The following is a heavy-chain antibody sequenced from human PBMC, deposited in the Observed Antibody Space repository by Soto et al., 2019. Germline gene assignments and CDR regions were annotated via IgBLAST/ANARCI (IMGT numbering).Heavy chain of an antibody. J-gene: IGHJ4*02. CDR2: ISSSGITI. V-gene: IGHV3-11*01. D-gene: IGHD2-15*01. CDR1: GFTFSDYY. CDR3: ARGCSCGSCYYTDY. Sequence: QVQLVESGGGLVKPGGSLRLSCAASGFTFSDYYMSWIREAPGKGLEWVSYISSSGITIYYADSVKGRFNISRDNANNARYQQMNSLRAEYTAVYYCARGCSCGSCYYTDYWGQGTLVTVSS.